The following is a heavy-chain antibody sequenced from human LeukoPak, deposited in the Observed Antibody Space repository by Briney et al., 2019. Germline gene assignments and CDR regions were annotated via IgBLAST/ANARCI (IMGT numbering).Heavy chain of an antibody. J-gene: IGHJ4*02. CDR3: ARDPYYGDYFDY. Sequence: PGGSLSLSCAASGFTFSSYEMNWVRQAPGKGLEWVPFISSSGSTIYDADSVNGRFTISRDNAKNSLYLQMNSLRAEDTAVYYCARDPYYGDYFDYWGQGTLVTVSS. CDR2: ISSSGSTI. CDR1: GFTFSSYE. D-gene: IGHD4-17*01. V-gene: IGHV3-48*03.